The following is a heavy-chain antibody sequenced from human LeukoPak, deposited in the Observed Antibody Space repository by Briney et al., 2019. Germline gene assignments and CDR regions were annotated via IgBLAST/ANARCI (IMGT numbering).Heavy chain of an antibody. CDR3: ARDLGTVTTTWWFDP. CDR2: INWNGGST. CDR1: GFTFDDYG. Sequence: GGSLRLSCAASGFTFDDYGMSWVRQAPGKGLEWVSGINWNGGSTGYADSVKGRFTISRDNAKNSLYLQMNSLRAEDTALYYCARDLGTVTTTWWFDPWGQGTLVTVSS. D-gene: IGHD4-11*01. J-gene: IGHJ5*02. V-gene: IGHV3-20*04.